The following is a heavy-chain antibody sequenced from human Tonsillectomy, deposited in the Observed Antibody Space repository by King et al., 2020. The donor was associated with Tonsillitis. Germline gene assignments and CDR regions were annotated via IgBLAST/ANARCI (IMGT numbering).Heavy chain of an antibody. V-gene: IGHV4-34*01. J-gene: IGHJ5*02. CDR1: GGSFSDYY. CDR2: INHSGST. Sequence: VQLQQWGAGLLKPSENLSLTCAVYGGSFSDYYWSWIRQPPGKGLEWIGEINHSGSTNYNPSLKSRVTISVDTSKNQFSLKLNSVTAADTAVYYCASRLRYFDWSFDPWGQGTLVTVSS. CDR3: ASRLRYFDWSFDP. D-gene: IGHD3-9*01.